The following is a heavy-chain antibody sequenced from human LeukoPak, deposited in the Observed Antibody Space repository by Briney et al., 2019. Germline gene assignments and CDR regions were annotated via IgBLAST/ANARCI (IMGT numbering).Heavy chain of an antibody. Sequence: SETLSLTCTVSGGSISSYYWSWIRQPPGKGLEWIGEINHSGSTNYNPSLKSRVTISVDTSKNQFSLKLSSVTAADTAVYYCAPRPGVPGGWFDPWGQGTLVTVSS. CDR2: INHSGST. D-gene: IGHD3-10*01. J-gene: IGHJ5*02. CDR1: GGSISSYY. V-gene: IGHV4-34*01. CDR3: APRPGVPGGWFDP.